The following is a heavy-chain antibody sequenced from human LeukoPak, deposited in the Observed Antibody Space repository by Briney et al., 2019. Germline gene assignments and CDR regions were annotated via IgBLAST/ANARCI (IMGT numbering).Heavy chain of an antibody. CDR2: IGTAGDT. CDR1: GFTFSSYD. J-gene: IGHJ5*02. Sequence: GGSLRLSCAASGFTFSSYDMHWVRQATGKGLEWVSAIGTAGDTYYPGSVKGRFTISRENAKNSLYLQMNSLRAGDTAVYYCARGSLTMVRGFDPWGQGTLVTVSS. D-gene: IGHD3-10*01. V-gene: IGHV3-13*01. CDR3: ARGSLTMVRGFDP.